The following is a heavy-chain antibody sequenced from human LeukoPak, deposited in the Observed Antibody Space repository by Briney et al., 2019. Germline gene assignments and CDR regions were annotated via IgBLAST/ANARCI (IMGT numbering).Heavy chain of an antibody. J-gene: IGHJ6*02. D-gene: IGHD2/OR15-2a*01. CDR3: ARDDVRVHFYPYGMDV. Sequence: ASVKVSCKASGYTFTDYYMHWVRQAPGQGLEWMGRIIPMLDIENYAQKFQGGVTITADKSTSTAYMELSSLRSEDTAMYYCARDDVRVHFYPYGMDVWGQGTLVTVSS. CDR2: IIPMLDIE. V-gene: IGHV1-69*04. CDR1: GYTFTDYY.